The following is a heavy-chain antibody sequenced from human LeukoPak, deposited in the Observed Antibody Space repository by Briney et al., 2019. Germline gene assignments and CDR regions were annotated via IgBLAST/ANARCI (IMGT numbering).Heavy chain of an antibody. Sequence: PGRSLRLSCAASGFTFSSYGMHWVRQAPGKGLEWVAVISYDGSNKYYADSVKGRFTISRDNSKNTLYLQMNSLRAEDTAVYYCAREKGYQVAFDIWGQGTMVTISS. J-gene: IGHJ3*02. V-gene: IGHV3-30*03. CDR2: ISYDGSNK. CDR3: AREKGYQVAFDI. CDR1: GFTFSSYG. D-gene: IGHD2-15*01.